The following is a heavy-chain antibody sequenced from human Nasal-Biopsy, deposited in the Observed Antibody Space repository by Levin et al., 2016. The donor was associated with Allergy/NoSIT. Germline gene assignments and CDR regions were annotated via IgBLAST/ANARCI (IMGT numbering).Heavy chain of an antibody. CDR3: TPSSGFGFDP. CDR2: IRNKGNSHAT. CDR1: GSAFSDSA. D-gene: IGHD2-15*01. V-gene: IGHV3-73*01. Sequence: GGSLRLSCAASGSAFSDSAMHWVRQASGKGLEWVGRIRNKGNSHATAYAASVKGRFTISRDDSKNTAYLQMNSLRTEDTAVYYCTPSSGFGFDPWGQGTLVTVS. J-gene: IGHJ5*02.